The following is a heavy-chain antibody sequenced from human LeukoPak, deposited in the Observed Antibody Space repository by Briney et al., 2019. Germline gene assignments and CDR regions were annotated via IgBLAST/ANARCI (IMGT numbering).Heavy chain of an antibody. Sequence: GGSLRLSCAASEFTFSSYAMSWVRQAPGKGLEWVSAISGSGGSTYYADSVKGRFTISRDNSKNTLYLQMNSLRAEDTAVYYCAKDGGPPDCSSTSCYPDDAFDIWGQGTMVTVSS. CDR3: AKDGGPPDCSSTSCYPDDAFDI. CDR2: ISGSGGST. CDR1: EFTFSSYA. D-gene: IGHD2-2*01. V-gene: IGHV3-23*01. J-gene: IGHJ3*02.